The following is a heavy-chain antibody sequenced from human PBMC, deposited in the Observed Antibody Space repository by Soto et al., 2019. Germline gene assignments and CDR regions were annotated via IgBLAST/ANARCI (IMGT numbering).Heavy chain of an antibody. D-gene: IGHD6-13*01. Sequence: GASVKVSCKASGYTFTSNWIHWVRRAPGQGLEWMGIINPSGGSTYYAQKFQGRVTLTRGTSTSTAYMELTSLTSEDTAVYYCARDHSISSSGAWWLDPWGQGTLVTVSS. V-gene: IGHV1-46*01. CDR3: ARDHSISSSGAWWLDP. CDR1: GYTFTSNW. J-gene: IGHJ5*02. CDR2: INPSGGST.